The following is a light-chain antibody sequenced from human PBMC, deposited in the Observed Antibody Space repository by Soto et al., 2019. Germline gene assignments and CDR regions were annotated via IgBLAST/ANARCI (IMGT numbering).Light chain of an antibody. CDR1: QSISSW. V-gene: IGKV1-5*01. CDR3: QQYNSFWT. J-gene: IGKJ1*01. CDR2: DAS. Sequence: DIQMTQPPSTLSASVGDRVTITCRASQSISSWLAWYQQKPGKVPKLLIYDASYLERGVPSRFSGSGSGTEFTLTISSLQPDDLATYYCQQYNSFWTFGQGTKVEI.